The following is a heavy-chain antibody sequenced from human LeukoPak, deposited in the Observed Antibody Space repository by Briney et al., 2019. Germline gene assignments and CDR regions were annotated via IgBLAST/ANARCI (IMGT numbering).Heavy chain of an antibody. CDR1: GFTFSSYW. Sequence: PGGSLRLSCAAAGFTFSSYWLHWVRQGPGKGHVWVSYINSDGSSTYYADSVRGRFTISRDNAKSTLYLQMNSLRAEDTAVYYCARVAASSGGHFDYWGQGTLVTVSS. D-gene: IGHD6-19*01. J-gene: IGHJ4*02. CDR3: ARVAASSGGHFDY. CDR2: INSDGSST. V-gene: IGHV3-74*01.